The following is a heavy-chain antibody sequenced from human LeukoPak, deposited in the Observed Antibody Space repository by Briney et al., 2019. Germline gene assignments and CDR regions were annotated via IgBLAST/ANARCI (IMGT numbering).Heavy chain of an antibody. J-gene: IGHJ4*02. CDR2: ISSTTTYI. CDR1: GFTFSDYT. CDR3: IRQYYGSGSFYDF. Sequence: GGSLRLSCAASGFTFSDYTMNWVRQAPGKGLEWVSSISSTTTYIYYAGSVKGRFTISRDNAKNSLYLQMNSLRAEDTAVYYCIRQYYGSGSFYDFWGQGALVTVSS. V-gene: IGHV3-21*01. D-gene: IGHD3-10*01.